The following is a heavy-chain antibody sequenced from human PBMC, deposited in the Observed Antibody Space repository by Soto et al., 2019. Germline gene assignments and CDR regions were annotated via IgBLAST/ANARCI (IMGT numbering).Heavy chain of an antibody. D-gene: IGHD2-15*01. CDR3: ARIGSWNYYYGMDV. Sequence: PGGSLRLSCAASGFTVSSNYMSWVRQAPGKGLEWASVIYSGGSTYYADSVKGRFTISRDNSKNTLYLQMNSLRAEDTAVYYCARIGSWNYYYGMDVWGQGTTVTVSS. CDR2: IYSGGST. J-gene: IGHJ6*02. CDR1: GFTVSSNY. V-gene: IGHV3-53*01.